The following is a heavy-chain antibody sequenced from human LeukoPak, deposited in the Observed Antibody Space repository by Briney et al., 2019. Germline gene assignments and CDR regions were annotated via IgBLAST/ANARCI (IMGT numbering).Heavy chain of an antibody. D-gene: IGHD2-15*01. CDR3: ARGVVVVAATPLLGLGY. Sequence: ASVKVSCKASGGTFSSYAISWVRQAPGQGLEWMGWINPNSGGTNYAQKFQGRVTMTRDTSISTAYMELSRLRSDDTAVYYCARGVVVVAATPLLGLGYWGQGTLVTVSS. V-gene: IGHV1-2*02. CDR1: GGTFSSYA. J-gene: IGHJ4*02. CDR2: INPNSGGT.